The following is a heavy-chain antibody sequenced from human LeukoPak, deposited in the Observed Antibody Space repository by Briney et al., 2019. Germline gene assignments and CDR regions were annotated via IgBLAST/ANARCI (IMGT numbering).Heavy chain of an antibody. V-gene: IGHV3-43*02. J-gene: IGHJ6*02. CDR1: GFTFDDYA. CDR3: AEEGDWNDYDGMDV. D-gene: IGHD1-1*01. CDR2: ISGDGGST. Sequence: GGSLRLSCAASGFTFDDYAMHWVRQAPGKGLEWVSLISGDGGSTYYADSVKGRFTISRDNSKNSLYLQMNSLRTEDTALYYCAEEGDWNDYDGMDVWGQGTTVTVSS.